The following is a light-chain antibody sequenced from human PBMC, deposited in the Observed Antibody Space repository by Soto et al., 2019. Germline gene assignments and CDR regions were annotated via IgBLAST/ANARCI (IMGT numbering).Light chain of an antibody. V-gene: IGLV2-23*01. J-gene: IGLJ2*01. CDR3: CLCGGMV. Sequence: QSALTQPASVSGSPGQSITISCTGTSSDIGRCSHVSWYQQHPGKAPKLMIHEDTKRPSGVSDRFSGSKSGNTASLTVSGLQAEDAADYYCCLCGGMVFGGGTKLTVL. CDR1: SSDIGRCSH. CDR2: EDT.